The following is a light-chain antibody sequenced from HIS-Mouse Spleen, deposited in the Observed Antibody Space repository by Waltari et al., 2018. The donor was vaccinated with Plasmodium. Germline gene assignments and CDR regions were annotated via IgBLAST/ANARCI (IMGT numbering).Light chain of an antibody. Sequence: QSALTQPASVSGSPGQSITISCPGTSRDVCGYNSVSWYQQPPGKAPKPMIYDVSNRPSGVSNRFSGSKSGNTASLTISGLQAEDEADYYCSSYTSSSTRVVFGGGTKLTVL. CDR2: DVS. J-gene: IGLJ2*01. V-gene: IGLV2-14*03. CDR3: SSYTSSSTRVV. CDR1: SRDVCGYNS.